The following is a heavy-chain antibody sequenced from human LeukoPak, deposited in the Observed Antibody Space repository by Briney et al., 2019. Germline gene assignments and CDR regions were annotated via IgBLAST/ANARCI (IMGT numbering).Heavy chain of an antibody. Sequence: GGSLRLSCAASGFTFSSYAMSWVRQAPGKGLEWVSAISGSGGSTYYADSVKGRFTISRDNSKNTLYLQMNSLRTEDTAVYYCSKDPNWGYESSGYYHDYWGQGTLVTVSS. CDR1: GFTFSSYA. V-gene: IGHV3-23*01. J-gene: IGHJ4*02. CDR3: SKDPNWGYESSGYYHDY. CDR2: ISGSGGST. D-gene: IGHD3-22*01.